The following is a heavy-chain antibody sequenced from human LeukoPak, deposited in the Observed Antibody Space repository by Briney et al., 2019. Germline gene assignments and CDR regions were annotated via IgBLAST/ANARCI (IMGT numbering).Heavy chain of an antibody. CDR2: ISADNGNT. J-gene: IGHJ4*02. CDR3: AREGGHIVATTPLDY. V-gene: IGHV1-18*01. D-gene: IGHD5-12*01. Sequence: ASVKVSCKASGYTFTSYGISWVRQAPGQGLEWKGWISADNGNTNYAQKLQGRVTMTTDTSTSTAYMELRSLRSDDTAVYYCAREGGHIVATTPLDYWGQGTLVTVSS. CDR1: GYTFTSYG.